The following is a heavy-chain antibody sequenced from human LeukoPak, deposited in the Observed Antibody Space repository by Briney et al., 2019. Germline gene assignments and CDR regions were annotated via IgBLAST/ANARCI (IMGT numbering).Heavy chain of an antibody. CDR2: IIPILGIA. V-gene: IGHV1-69*02. CDR3: ASDFWSGYYTDCYFDY. Sequence: SVKLSCKASGGTFSSYTISWVRQAPGQGLEWMGRIIPILGIANYAQKFQGRVTITADKSTSTAYMQLSSLRSEDTAVYYCASDFWSGYYTDCYFDYWGQGTLVTVSS. J-gene: IGHJ4*02. CDR1: GGTFSSYT. D-gene: IGHD3-3*01.